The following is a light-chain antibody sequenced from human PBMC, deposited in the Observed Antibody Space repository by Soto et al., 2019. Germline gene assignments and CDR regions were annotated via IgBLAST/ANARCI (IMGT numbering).Light chain of an antibody. CDR3: SSYTSSSTPVV. Sequence: QSALTQPASVSGSPGQSITISCTGTSSDVGGYNYVSWYQQHPGKAPKLMLYDVSNRPSGVSNRLSGSKSDNTASLTSSGLQAEDEADYYCSSYTSSSTPVVFGGGTKVTVL. CDR1: SSDVGGYNY. V-gene: IGLV2-14*01. J-gene: IGLJ2*01. CDR2: DVS.